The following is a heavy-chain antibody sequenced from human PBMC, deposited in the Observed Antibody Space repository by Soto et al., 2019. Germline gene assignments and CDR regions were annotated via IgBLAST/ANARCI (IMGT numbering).Heavy chain of an antibody. CDR1: GYTFTSYA. CDR2: INAGNGNT. V-gene: IGHV1-3*05. Sequence: QVQLVQSGAEEKKPGASVKVSCKASGYTFTSYAMHWVRQAPGQRLEWMGWINAGNGNTKYSQKFQGRVTITRDTSASTAYMELRSLGSEDTAVYYWGRGSGYYYCDDYWGQGALVTVAS. D-gene: IGHD3-22*01. CDR3: GRGSGYYYCDDY. J-gene: IGHJ4*02.